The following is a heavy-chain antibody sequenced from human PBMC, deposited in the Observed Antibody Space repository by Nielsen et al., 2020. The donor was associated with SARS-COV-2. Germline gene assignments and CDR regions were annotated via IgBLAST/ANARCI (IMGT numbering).Heavy chain of an antibody. CDR2: ISSDASTM. CDR1: GFIFSDYY. Sequence: SLKISYAASGFIFSDYYMAWIRQSPGKGLEWVSYISSDASTMNYADSVKGRFTISRDKSKNTLSVLMNSLRAEDTAVYYCAKMSPPGIAVGTAEYFQHWGQGTLVTVSS. CDR3: AKMSPPGIAVGTAEYFQH. D-gene: IGHD6-19*01. V-gene: IGHV3-11*01. J-gene: IGHJ1*01.